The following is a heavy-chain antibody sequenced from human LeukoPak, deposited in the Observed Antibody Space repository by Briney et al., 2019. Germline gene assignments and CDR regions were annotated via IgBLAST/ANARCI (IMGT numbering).Heavy chain of an antibody. CDR2: ISGSGVSA. Sequence: GGSLRLSCVASGFTFSGYVMSWVREAPGKGLEWVSGISGSGVSAYYGDSVKGRFTPTRDNSKNTLYLQMNSLRAEDTAVYYCEKRRTGSSGWFPFDYWGQGTLVTVSS. D-gene: IGHD6-19*01. V-gene: IGHV3-23*01. CDR3: EKRRTGSSGWFPFDY. CDR1: GFTFSGYV. J-gene: IGHJ4*02.